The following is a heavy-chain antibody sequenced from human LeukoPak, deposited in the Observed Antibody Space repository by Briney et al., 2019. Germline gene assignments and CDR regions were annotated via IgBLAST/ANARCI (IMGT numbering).Heavy chain of an antibody. CDR3: ARGYGSGSSYFDY. CDR1: GFAFRTYA. J-gene: IGHJ4*02. V-gene: IGHV3-30-3*01. CDR2: MSYDGRNE. Sequence: GRSLRLSCAASGFAFRTYAMHWVRQAPGKGLEWVAIMSYDGRNEYYADSVKGRFTISRDNSKNDLFLQMNSLRPEDTANYHCARGYGSGSSYFDYWGQGTLVTVSS. D-gene: IGHD3-10*01.